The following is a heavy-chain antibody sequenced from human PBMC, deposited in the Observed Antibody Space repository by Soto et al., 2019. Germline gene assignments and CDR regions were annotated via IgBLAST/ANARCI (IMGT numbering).Heavy chain of an antibody. D-gene: IGHD3-22*01. CDR2: IIPIFGTA. J-gene: IGHJ6*02. V-gene: IGHV1-69*13. CDR1: GGTFSSYA. CDR3: AETYYYDSSGYHKYYYGMDV. Sequence: GASVKVSCKASGGTFSSYAISWVRQAPGQGLEWIGGIIPIFGTANYAQKFQGRVTITVDESTSTAYMELSSLRSEDTAVYYCAETYYYDSSGYHKYYYGMDVWGQGTTVTVSS.